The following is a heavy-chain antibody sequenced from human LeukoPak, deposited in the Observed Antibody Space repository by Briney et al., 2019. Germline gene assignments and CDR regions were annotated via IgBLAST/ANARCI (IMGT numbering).Heavy chain of an antibody. CDR2: ISAYNGNT. J-gene: IGHJ4*02. CDR3: ARDFFTGGAFDY. D-gene: IGHD1-14*01. V-gene: IGHV1-18*01. CDR1: GYTFTSYG. Sequence: ASVKVSCTASGYTFTSYGISWVRQAPGQGLEWMGWISAYNGNTNYAQKLQGRVTMTTDTSTSTAYMELRSLRSDDTAVYYCARDFFTGGAFDYWGQGTLVTVSS.